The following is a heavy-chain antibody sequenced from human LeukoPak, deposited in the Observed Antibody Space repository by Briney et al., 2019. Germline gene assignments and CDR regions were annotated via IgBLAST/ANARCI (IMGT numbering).Heavy chain of an antibody. CDR1: GFTFSSYE. CDR3: ARGWDSYTFDY. CDR2: ISSDGSTI. D-gene: IGHD3-16*01. J-gene: IGHJ4*02. V-gene: IGHV3-48*03. Sequence: GGSLRLSCAASGFTFSSYEMNWVRQAPGKGLEWVSFISSDGSTIYSADSVKGRFTISRDNAKNSLYLQMNSLRAEDTAVYYCARGWDSYTFDYWGQGTLVTVSS.